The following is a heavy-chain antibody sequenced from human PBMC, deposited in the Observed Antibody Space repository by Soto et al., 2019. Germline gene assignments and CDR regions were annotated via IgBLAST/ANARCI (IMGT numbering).Heavy chain of an antibody. CDR3: ASVVVVAASPSWFDP. D-gene: IGHD2-15*01. CDR1: GGSISSYY. CDR2: IYYSGST. Sequence: QVQLQESGPGLVKPSETLSLTCTVSGGSISSYYWSWIRQPPGKGLEWIGYIYYSGSTNYNPSLMSRVTISVDTSKNQFSLKLSSVTAADTAVYYCASVVVVAASPSWFDPWGQGTLVTVSS. J-gene: IGHJ5*02. V-gene: IGHV4-59*01.